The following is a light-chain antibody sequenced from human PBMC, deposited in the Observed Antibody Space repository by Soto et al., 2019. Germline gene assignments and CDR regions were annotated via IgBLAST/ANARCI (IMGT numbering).Light chain of an antibody. J-gene: IGLJ2*01. CDR3: SSYTSSSFVV. CDR2: DVS. V-gene: IGLV2-14*01. Sequence: QSALTQPASVSGSPGQSITISCTGTSSDVGGYNYVSWYQQHPGKAPKLMIYDVSNRPSGVSNRFSGSKSGNTASLTISGLQAEDEADYYCSSYTSSSFVVXGGGTKVTVL. CDR1: SSDVGGYNY.